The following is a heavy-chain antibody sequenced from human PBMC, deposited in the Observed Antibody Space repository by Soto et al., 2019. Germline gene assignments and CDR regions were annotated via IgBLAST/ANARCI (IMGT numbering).Heavy chain of an antibody. D-gene: IGHD3-3*01. V-gene: IGHV3-23*01. CDR1: GFTFSSYA. CDR2: ISGSGGST. CDR3: AKDPVYDFWSGPDAFDI. J-gene: IGHJ3*02. Sequence: GGSLRLSCAASGFTFSSYAMSWVRQASGKGLEWVSAISGSGGSTYYADSVKGRFTISRDNSKNTLYLQMNSLRAEDTAVYYCAKDPVYDFWSGPDAFDIWGQGTMVTVSS.